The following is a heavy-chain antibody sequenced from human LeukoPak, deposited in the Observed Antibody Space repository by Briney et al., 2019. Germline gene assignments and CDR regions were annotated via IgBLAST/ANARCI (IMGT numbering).Heavy chain of an antibody. CDR1: GFTFSSYG. D-gene: IGHD3-9*01. CDR3: TRGMDLHDTIDY. Sequence: PGGSLRLSCAASGFTFSSYGMHWVRQAPGKGLEWVAVIWSDGSNKYYADSVKGRFTISRDNSKSTPSLQMNSLRAEDTAVYYCTRGMDLHDTIDYWGQGTPVIVSS. V-gene: IGHV3-33*01. CDR2: IWSDGSNK. J-gene: IGHJ4*02.